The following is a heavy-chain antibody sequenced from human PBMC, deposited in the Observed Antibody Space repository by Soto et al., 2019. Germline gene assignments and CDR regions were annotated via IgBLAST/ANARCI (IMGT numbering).Heavy chain of an antibody. Sequence: QVQLQESGPGLVRPSGALSVTCAVSGDSSSRSHRWSWVRQSPGKGLEWIGEISHSGVTNYNPSLKSRVTISGDKSKNQLSLKLTSVTAADTAVYYCARVRYDRSGFDHWGQGTLVSVSS. CDR3: ARVRYDRSGFDH. D-gene: IGHD3-22*01. CDR1: GDSSSRSHR. V-gene: IGHV4-4*02. CDR2: ISHSGVT. J-gene: IGHJ4*02.